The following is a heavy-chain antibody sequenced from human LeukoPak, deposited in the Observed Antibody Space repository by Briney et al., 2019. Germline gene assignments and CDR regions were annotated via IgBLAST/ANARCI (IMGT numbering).Heavy chain of an antibody. D-gene: IGHD4-11*01. J-gene: IGHJ6*03. CDR1: GGSISSYY. V-gene: IGHV4-59*08. CDR3: ASSTTKAYYYYYMDV. Sequence: SETLSLTCTVSGGSISSYYWSWIRQPPGKGLEWIGYIYYSGSTNYNPSLKSRVTISVDASKNQFSLKLSSVTAADTAVYYCASSTTKAYYYYYMDVWGKGTTVTVSS. CDR2: IYYSGST.